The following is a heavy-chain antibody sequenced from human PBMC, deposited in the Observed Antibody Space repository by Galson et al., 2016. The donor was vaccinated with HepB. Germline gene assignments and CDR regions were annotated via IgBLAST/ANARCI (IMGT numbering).Heavy chain of an antibody. D-gene: IGHD3-3*01. CDR3: ARDPNYEYFDY. V-gene: IGHV3-48*04. CDR2: ISSSGSPI. CDR1: GFSFGTYN. J-gene: IGHJ4*02. Sequence: SLRLSCAASGFSFGTYNMNWVRQAPGKGLEWVSYISSSGSPIYYADSVKGRFTISRDNAKNSLYLQMNSLRAEDTAVYYCARDPNYEYFDYWGQGTLVTVSS.